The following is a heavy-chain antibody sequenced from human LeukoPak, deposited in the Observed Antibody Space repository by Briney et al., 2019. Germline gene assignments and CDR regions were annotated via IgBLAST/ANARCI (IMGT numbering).Heavy chain of an antibody. Sequence: GGSLRLSCATSGFTFSGYGMHWVRQAPGKGLEWVAFIRYDGSREYYADSVKGRFTISRDNSKNTLYLQMNSLRAEDTAVYYCARDGYGGFYFDYWGQGTLVTVSS. CDR1: GFTFSGYG. CDR2: IRYDGSRE. J-gene: IGHJ4*02. D-gene: IGHD3-16*01. CDR3: ARDGYGGFYFDY. V-gene: IGHV3-30*02.